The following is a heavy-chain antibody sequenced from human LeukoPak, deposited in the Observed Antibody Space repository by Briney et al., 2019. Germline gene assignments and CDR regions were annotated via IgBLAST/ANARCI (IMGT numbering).Heavy chain of an antibody. CDR2: ISAYNGNT. V-gene: IGHV1-18*01. CDR1: GYTFTSYG. J-gene: IGHJ4*02. CDR3: ARFWSFDWNDVGPGYFDY. D-gene: IGHD1-1*01. Sequence: GASVKVSCKASGYTFTSYGISWVRQAPGQGLEWMGWISAYNGNTNYAQKLQGRVTMTTDTSTSTAYMELRSLRSDDTAVYYCARFWSFDWNDVGPGYFDYWGQGTLVTVSS.